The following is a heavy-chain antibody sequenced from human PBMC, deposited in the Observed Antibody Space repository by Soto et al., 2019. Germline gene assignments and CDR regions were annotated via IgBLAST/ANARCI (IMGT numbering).Heavy chain of an antibody. CDR3: AKDSLLLTSPGTIYYYMDV. J-gene: IGHJ6*03. CDR1: GFTFSIYA. Sequence: GGSVRLSCAASGFTFSIYAMSWVRQAPGKGLEWVSAISGSGGSTYYADSVKGRFTISRDNSKNTLYLQMNSLRAEDTAVYYCAKDSLLLTSPGTIYYYMDVWGKGTTVTVSS. D-gene: IGHD3-10*01. CDR2: ISGSGGST. V-gene: IGHV3-23*01.